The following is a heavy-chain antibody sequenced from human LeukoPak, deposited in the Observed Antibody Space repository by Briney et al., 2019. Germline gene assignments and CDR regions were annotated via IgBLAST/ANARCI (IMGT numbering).Heavy chain of an antibody. CDR3: ARDGTPIYSSGWNYMDV. J-gene: IGHJ6*03. CDR2: ISSSGSTI. D-gene: IGHD6-25*01. V-gene: IGHV3-48*03. Sequence: GGSLRHSCAASGFTFSTYEMNWVRQAPGKGLEWVSYISSSGSTIHYADSVKGRFTISRDNAKNSLYLQMNILRAEDTAVYYGARDGTPIYSSGWNYMDVWGKGTTVTISS. CDR1: GFTFSTYE.